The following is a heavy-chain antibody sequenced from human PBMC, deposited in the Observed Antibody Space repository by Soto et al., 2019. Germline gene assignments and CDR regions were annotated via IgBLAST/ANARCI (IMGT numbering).Heavy chain of an antibody. CDR3: ARLGNGHRVEVVASGYDYSLDV. J-gene: IGHJ6*02. D-gene: IGHD5-12*01. CDR1: GYTFSSHW. CDR2: IFGGDSDT. V-gene: IGHV5-51*01. Sequence: VQLVQSGAEVKEPGDSLKLYCKGSGYTFSSHWIAWVRQMPGTGLEWMARIFGGDSDTRYSPSFQGQDTSSADKSINTALLQWNSLKASDTALYYCARLGNGHRVEVVASGYDYSLDVWGQGTTVTV.